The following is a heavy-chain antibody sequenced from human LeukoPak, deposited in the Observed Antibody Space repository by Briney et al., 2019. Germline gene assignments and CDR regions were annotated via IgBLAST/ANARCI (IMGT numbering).Heavy chain of an antibody. V-gene: IGHV1-69*10. CDR3: SSDGPGGFDY. CDR2: IIAILGIA. J-gene: IGHJ4*02. Sequence: SVKISCKASGGTISSYTISWVRQAPGQGLEWMGGIIAILGIANYAHTFQGGVTITADNSTSTAYMLLSSLRTEDTAVYYYSSDGPGGFDYWGQGTVVIVSA. CDR1: GGTISSYT.